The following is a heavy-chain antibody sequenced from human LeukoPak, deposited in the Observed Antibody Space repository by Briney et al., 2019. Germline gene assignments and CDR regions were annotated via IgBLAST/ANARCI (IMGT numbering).Heavy chain of an antibody. CDR2: ISGSGGST. CDR3: ASAVVVSTFYY. Sequence: GGSLRLSCAASGFTFSSYAMSWVRQAPGKGLEWVSAISGSGGSTYYADSVKGRFTISRDNSKNSLYLQMNSLRAEDTAVYYCASAVVVSTFYYWGPGTLVTVSS. CDR1: GFTFSSYA. V-gene: IGHV3-23*01. D-gene: IGHD3-22*01. J-gene: IGHJ4*02.